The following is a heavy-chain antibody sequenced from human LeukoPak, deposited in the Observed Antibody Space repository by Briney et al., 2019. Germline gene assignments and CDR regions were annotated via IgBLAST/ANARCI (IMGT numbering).Heavy chain of an antibody. J-gene: IGHJ4*02. CDR2: INPNSGGT. D-gene: IGHD3-10*01. CDR1: GYTFTSYA. Sequence: ASVKVSCEASGYTFTSYAMNWVRQAPGQGLEWMGRINPNSGGTNYAQKFQGRVTMTRDTSISTAYMELSRLRSDDTAVYYCARDRITMVRGVSAFNYWGQGTLVTVSS. CDR3: ARDRITMVRGVSAFNY. V-gene: IGHV1-2*06.